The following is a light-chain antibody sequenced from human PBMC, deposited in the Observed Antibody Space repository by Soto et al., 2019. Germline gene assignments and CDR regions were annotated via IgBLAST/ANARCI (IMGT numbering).Light chain of an antibody. Sequence: IQLTQSPPSLAASIGDRVTITCQATQDIGIFLNWYQQKPGKAPELLIYDATILETGVPSRFSGSGSGTDFTFTISGLQPEDLETYYCQQFHDLPITFGQGTRLEIK. CDR2: DAT. CDR3: QQFHDLPIT. CDR1: QDIGIF. V-gene: IGKV1-33*01. J-gene: IGKJ5*01.